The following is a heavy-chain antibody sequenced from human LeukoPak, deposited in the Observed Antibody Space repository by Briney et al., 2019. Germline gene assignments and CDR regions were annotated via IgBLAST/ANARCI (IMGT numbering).Heavy chain of an antibody. CDR3: AKAVGATKVFDY. Sequence: GGTLRLSCAASGFTFSSYGMSWVRQAPGKGLEWVSAISGSGGSTYYADSVKGRFTISRDNSKNTLYLQMNSLRAEDTAVYYCAKAVGATKVFDYWGQGTLVTVSS. J-gene: IGHJ4*02. D-gene: IGHD1-26*01. CDR1: GFTFSSYG. CDR2: ISGSGGST. V-gene: IGHV3-23*01.